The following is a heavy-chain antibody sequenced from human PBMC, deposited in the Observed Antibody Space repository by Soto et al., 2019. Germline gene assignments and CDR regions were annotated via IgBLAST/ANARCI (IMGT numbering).Heavy chain of an antibody. CDR1: GASISNSAYY. V-gene: IGHV4-39*01. D-gene: IGHD6-13*01. CDR2: ISYRGST. Sequence: SEALSLTCTVSGASISNSAYYWGWIRQPPGKGLEWIGTISYRGSTFYKPSLKSQVIISVDTIKNQFSLKLDSVTVADTAVYYCVTFDFSSTYYDHWGQGTLVPVSS. J-gene: IGHJ4*02. CDR3: VTFDFSSTYYDH.